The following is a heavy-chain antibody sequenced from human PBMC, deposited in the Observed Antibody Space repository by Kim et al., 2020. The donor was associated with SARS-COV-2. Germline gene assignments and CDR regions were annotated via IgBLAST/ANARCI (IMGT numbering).Heavy chain of an antibody. CDR1: GGSISSGDYY. Sequence: SETLSLTCTVSGGSISSGDYYWSWLRQPQGKGLEWIGYIYCSGSTYYNPSLKSRVTISVAKSKNPFSLKLGTVAAADAAVYYCARCPYGSTTYDYWGQG. D-gene: IGHD2-15*01. J-gene: IGHJ4*02. CDR2: IYCSGST. V-gene: IGHV4-30-4*01. CDR3: ARCPYGSTTYDY.